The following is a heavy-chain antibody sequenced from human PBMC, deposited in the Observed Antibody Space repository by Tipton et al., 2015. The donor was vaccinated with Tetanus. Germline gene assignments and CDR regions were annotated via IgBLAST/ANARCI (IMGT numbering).Heavy chain of an antibody. J-gene: IGHJ4*02. Sequence: TLSLTCTVSGGSISGSEYYWGWIRQPPGKGLEWIGSIYVSGTTYYFPSLKSRVTISIDTSMNQLSLKLSSVTAADTAVYYCARPSRRYSDYLYWGQVTLVTVSS. V-gene: IGHV4-39*01. CDR2: IYVSGTT. CDR3: ARPSRRYSDYLY. D-gene: IGHD5-12*01. CDR1: GGSISGSEYY.